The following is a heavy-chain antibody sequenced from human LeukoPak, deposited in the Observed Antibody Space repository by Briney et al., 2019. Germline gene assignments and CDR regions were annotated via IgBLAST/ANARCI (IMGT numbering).Heavy chain of an antibody. D-gene: IGHD2-2*01. Sequence: PGESLKISCKGSGYSFTSYWISWVRQMPGKGLEWMGRIDPSDSYTNYSPSFQGHVTISADKSSSTAYLQWSSLEASDTAMYYCARGGAVERYCSSTSCYWVDAFDIWGQGTMVTVSS. J-gene: IGHJ3*02. V-gene: IGHV5-10-1*01. CDR2: IDPSDSYT. CDR3: ARGGAVERYCSSTSCYWVDAFDI. CDR1: GYSFTSYW.